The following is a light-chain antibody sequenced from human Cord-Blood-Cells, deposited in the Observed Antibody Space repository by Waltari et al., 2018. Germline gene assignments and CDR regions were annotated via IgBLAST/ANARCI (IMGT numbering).Light chain of an antibody. Sequence: QSALTQPASVSGSPGQSITISCTGTSSDVGGYNYVSWYQQHPGKAPKLMIYDVSKRPRGGANRFSGPKSGNTASLTISGLQAEDEADYYCSSYTSSSTWVFGGGTKLTVL. V-gene: IGLV2-14*01. J-gene: IGLJ3*02. CDR1: SSDVGGYNY. CDR3: SSYTSSSTWV. CDR2: DVS.